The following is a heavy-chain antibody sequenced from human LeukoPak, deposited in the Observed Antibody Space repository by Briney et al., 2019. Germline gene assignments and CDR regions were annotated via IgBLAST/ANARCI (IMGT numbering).Heavy chain of an antibody. CDR2: INPNNGGT. D-gene: IGHD1-1*01. J-gene: IGHJ4*02. CDR3: GRDRHWNQGNFDY. V-gene: IGHV1-2*02. Sequence: ASVKVSCKAFGYTITGYYIHWVRQAPGQGLEWLGWINPNNGGTNSAQKFQGRVTMTRDTSIGTAYMELNRLTYDDTAVYYCGRDRHWNQGNFDYWGQGTLVTVSS. CDR1: GYTITGYY.